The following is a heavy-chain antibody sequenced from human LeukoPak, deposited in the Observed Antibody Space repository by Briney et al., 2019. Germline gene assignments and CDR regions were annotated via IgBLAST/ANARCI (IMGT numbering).Heavy chain of an antibody. CDR2: IIPIFGTT. CDR1: GYTFTSYA. V-gene: IGHV1-69*06. J-gene: IGHJ5*02. Sequence: SVKVSCKASGYTFTSYAISWVRQAPGQGLEWMGGIIPIFGTTNYAQKFQDRVTITADKSTSTAYMELSSLRSEDTAVYYCARAVVAAAGTLDNWFDPWGQGTLVTVSS. D-gene: IGHD6-13*01. CDR3: ARAVVAAAGTLDNWFDP.